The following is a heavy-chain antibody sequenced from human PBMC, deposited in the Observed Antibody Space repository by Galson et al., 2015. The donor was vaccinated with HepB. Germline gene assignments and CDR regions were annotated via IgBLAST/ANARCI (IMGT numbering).Heavy chain of an antibody. Sequence: CKASGYTLTSYAMSWVRQAPGQGLEWMGWINTNTGTPTYAQGFTGRFVFSLDTSVSTAYLQISSLKAEDTAVYYCARGRGYSYGYSDHWGQGTLVTVSS. D-gene: IGHD5-18*01. CDR3: ARGRGYSYGYSDH. J-gene: IGHJ4*02. V-gene: IGHV7-4-1*02. CDR1: GYTLTSYA. CDR2: INTNTGTP.